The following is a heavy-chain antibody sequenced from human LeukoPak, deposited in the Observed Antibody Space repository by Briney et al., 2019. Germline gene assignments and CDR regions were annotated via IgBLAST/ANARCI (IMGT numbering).Heavy chain of an antibody. CDR2: INSDGSST. V-gene: IGHV3-74*01. Sequence: PGGSLRLSCAASGFTFSSYWMHWVRQAPGKGLVWVSRINSDGSSTSYADSVKGRFTISRDNAKNTLYLQMNSLRAEDTAVYYCARDRGYYDSSGYYDAFDIWGQGTMVTVSS. CDR1: GFTFSSYW. D-gene: IGHD3-22*01. J-gene: IGHJ3*02. CDR3: ARDRGYYDSSGYYDAFDI.